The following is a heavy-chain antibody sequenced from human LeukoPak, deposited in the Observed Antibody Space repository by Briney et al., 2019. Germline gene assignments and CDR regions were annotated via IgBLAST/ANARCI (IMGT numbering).Heavy chain of an antibody. Sequence: SETLSLTCTVSGGSISSGGYHWTWIRQPPGRGLEWIGYIYYSGSTYYNPSLKSRVTISVDTSKNQFSLKLSSVTAADTAVYYCARHVSLCPDYWGQGTLVTVSS. V-gene: IGHV4-39*01. CDR3: ARHVSLCPDY. CDR1: GGSISSGGYH. CDR2: IYYSGST. J-gene: IGHJ4*02. D-gene: IGHD2/OR15-2a*01.